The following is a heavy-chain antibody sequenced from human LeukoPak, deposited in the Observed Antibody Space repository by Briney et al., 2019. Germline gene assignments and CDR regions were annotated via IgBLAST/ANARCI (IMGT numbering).Heavy chain of an antibody. Sequence: GESLKISCKGSGYSFTSNWIGWVRQMPGIGLEWMGIIYPRDSDTRYSPSFQGQVTISADKSITTAYLQWSSLKASDTAMYYCARPIDGADAYDVWGQGTKVTVSS. CDR2: IYPRDSDT. J-gene: IGHJ3*01. CDR1: GYSFTSNW. V-gene: IGHV5-51*01. D-gene: IGHD5-24*01. CDR3: ARPIDGADAYDV.